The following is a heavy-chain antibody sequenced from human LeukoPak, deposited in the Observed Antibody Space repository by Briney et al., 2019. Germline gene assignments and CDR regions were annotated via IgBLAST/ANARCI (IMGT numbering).Heavy chain of an antibody. CDR3: ARSGWPYYFGY. CDR1: GFTLSSYW. Sequence: GGSLRLSCAASGFTLSSYWMHWVRQDPGKGLVWVSRINNDGGTTYADPVKGRFTISRDNAKNTLYLQMNSLRVEDTAIYYCARSGWPYYFGYWGQGTLVSVSS. V-gene: IGHV3-74*03. CDR2: INNDGGT. J-gene: IGHJ4*02. D-gene: IGHD5-24*01.